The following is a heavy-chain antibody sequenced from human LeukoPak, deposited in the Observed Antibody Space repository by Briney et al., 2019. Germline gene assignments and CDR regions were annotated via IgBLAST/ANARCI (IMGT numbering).Heavy chain of an antibody. Sequence: SVKVTCKASGGSFSSYAISWVRQAPGQGLEWMGRIIPILGIANYAQKFQGRVTITAYKSTSTAYMELSSLRSADTAVYYCATIPITIFGVVIIGGPLDYWGQGTLVTVSS. J-gene: IGHJ4*02. V-gene: IGHV1-69*04. CDR2: IIPILGIA. D-gene: IGHD3-3*01. CDR3: ATIPITIFGVVIIGGPLDY. CDR1: GGSFSSYA.